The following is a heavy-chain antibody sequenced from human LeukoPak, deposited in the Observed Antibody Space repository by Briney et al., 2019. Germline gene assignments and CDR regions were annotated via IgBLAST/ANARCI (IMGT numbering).Heavy chain of an antibody. CDR1: GGTFSSYA. Sequence: GASVKVSCKASGGTFSSYAISWVRQAPGQGLEWMGRIFPIFGTANYAQKFQGRVTITADKSTSTAYMELSSPRSEDTAVYYCARGPIVVVTAANFDYWGQGTLVTVSS. J-gene: IGHJ4*02. CDR3: ARGPIVVVTAANFDY. CDR2: IFPIFGTA. D-gene: IGHD2-21*02. V-gene: IGHV1-69*06.